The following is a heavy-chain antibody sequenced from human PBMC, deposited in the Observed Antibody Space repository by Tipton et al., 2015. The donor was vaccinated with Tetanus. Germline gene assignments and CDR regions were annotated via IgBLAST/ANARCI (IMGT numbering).Heavy chain of an antibody. V-gene: IGHV4-59*01. J-gene: IGHJ4*02. CDR2: IFYAGST. CDR1: GVSISSYY. D-gene: IGHD3-9*01. CDR3: ARATEHDIMTGYDN. Sequence: LSLTCTVSGVSISSYYWSWIRQSPGKGLEWIGYIFYAGSTNSNPSLKSRVTISVDKAKNQFSLKLTSVTAADTAVYYCARATEHDIMTGYDNWGPGTQITVSS.